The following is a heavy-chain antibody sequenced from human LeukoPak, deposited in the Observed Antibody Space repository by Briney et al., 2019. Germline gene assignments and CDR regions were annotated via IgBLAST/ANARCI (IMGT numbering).Heavy chain of an antibody. CDR2: VSYDGSNK. CDR3: VIGARISTSRAPFDY. J-gene: IGHJ4*02. V-gene: IGHV3-30*03. D-gene: IGHD2-2*01. CDR1: GFTFSRYG. Sequence: SGGSLRLSCAASGFTFSRYGMHWVRQAPGKGLEWVAVVSYDGSNKYYAESVKGRFTISRDNSKNTLYLEMSSLRAEDTAVYYCVIGARISTSRAPFDYWGQGSLVTVSS.